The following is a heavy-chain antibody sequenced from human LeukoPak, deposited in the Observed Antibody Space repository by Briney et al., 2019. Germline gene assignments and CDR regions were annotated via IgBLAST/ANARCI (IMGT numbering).Heavy chain of an antibody. CDR1: GDSVSSNSVS. CDR3: ARDPWGVQAYRSRWFFDY. D-gene: IGHD6-13*01. V-gene: IGHV6-1*01. CDR2: TYYRSKWYN. J-gene: IGHJ4*02. Sequence: SQTLSLTCALSGDSVSSNSVSWSWIRQSPSRGLEWLGRTYYRSKWYNDNAESVRSRITIHPDTSKNHFSLQLNSVTSEDTAVYYCARDPWGVQAYRSRWFFDYWGQGTPVTVSS.